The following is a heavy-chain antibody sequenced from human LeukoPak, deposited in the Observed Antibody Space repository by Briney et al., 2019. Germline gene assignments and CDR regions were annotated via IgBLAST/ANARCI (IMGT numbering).Heavy chain of an antibody. Sequence: PSETLFLTCTVSGGSISSHYWSWIRQPAGKGLEWIGHIYISGSTNYNPSLKSRVTMSVDTSKNQFSLRLSSVTAADTAVYYCARGVGDPHYFYYYYMDVWGKGTTVTVSS. CDR1: GGSISSHY. J-gene: IGHJ6*03. CDR2: IYISGST. CDR3: ARGVGDPHYFYYYYMDV. D-gene: IGHD2-21*02. V-gene: IGHV4-4*07.